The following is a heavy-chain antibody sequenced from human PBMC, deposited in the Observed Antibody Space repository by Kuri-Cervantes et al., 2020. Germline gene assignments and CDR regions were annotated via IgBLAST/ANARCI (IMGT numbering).Heavy chain of an antibody. CDR2: IFSNDEK. J-gene: IGHJ4*02. CDR1: GFSLRHARMG. V-gene: IGHV2-26*01. D-gene: IGHD5-18*01. CDR3: ARTAYSYHDY. Sequence: SSPTLVKPTETLTLTCTFSGFSLRHARMGVSWICQPPGMALEWLAHIFSNDEKSYSTSLKSRLTISKDNSKSQVVLTMTNMDPVDTATYYFARTAYSYHDYWGQGTLVTVSS.